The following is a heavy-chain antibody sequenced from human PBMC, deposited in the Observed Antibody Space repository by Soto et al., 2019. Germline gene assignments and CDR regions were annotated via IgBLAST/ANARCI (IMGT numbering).Heavy chain of an antibody. CDR2: IYYSGST. CDR1: GDSISSGCYY. CDR3: ARGSTVAAILFDY. D-gene: IGHD2-15*01. Sequence: SETLCLTCPVSGDSISSGCYYWSWIRQHPGKGLEWIGYIYYSGSTYYNPSLKSRVIISVDTSKNQFSLKLSSVTAADTAVYYCARGSTVAAILFDYWGQGTLVTVSS. J-gene: IGHJ4*02. V-gene: IGHV4-31*03.